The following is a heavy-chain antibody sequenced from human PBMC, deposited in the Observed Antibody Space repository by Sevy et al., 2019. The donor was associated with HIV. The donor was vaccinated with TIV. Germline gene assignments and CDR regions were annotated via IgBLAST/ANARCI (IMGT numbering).Heavy chain of an antibody. CDR1: GFTVSTYA. CDR3: AAGFISRVTDLEY. Sequence: GGSLRLSCAASGFTVSTYAINWVRQAPGEGLEWVSAINGGGGSTYYADSVKGRFTISRDNSKNVVYLQMNSLRAEDTAVYYCAAGFISRVTDLEYWGQGTLVTVSS. CDR2: INGGGGST. V-gene: IGHV3-23*01. D-gene: IGHD5-18*01. J-gene: IGHJ4*02.